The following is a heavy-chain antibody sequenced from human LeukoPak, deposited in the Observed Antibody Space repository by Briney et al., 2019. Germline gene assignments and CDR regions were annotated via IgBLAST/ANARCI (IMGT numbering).Heavy chain of an antibody. CDR3: ARTARLVGATRAFDL. D-gene: IGHD1-26*01. J-gene: IGHJ3*01. CDR1: GYSISSGYY. CDR2: IYHSGST. V-gene: IGHV4-38-2*02. Sequence: SETLSLTCTVSGYSISSGYYWGWIRQPPGKGLEWIGSIYHSGSTYYNPSLKSRVTISVDTSKNQFSLKLSSVTAADTARYYCARTARLVGATRAFDLWGQGTLVTVSS.